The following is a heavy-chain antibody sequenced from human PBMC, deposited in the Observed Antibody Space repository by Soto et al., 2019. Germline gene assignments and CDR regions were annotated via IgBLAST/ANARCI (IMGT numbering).Heavy chain of an antibody. CDR2: ISYDGSNK. Sequence: HPGGSLRLSCAASGFTFSSYPMHWVRQAPGKGLEWVAVISYDGSNKYYADSVKGRFTISRDNSKNTLYLQMNSLRAEDTAVYYCASINFKDYGMDVWGQGTTVTVSS. CDR3: ASINFKDYGMDV. J-gene: IGHJ6*02. V-gene: IGHV3-30-3*01. CDR1: GFTFSSYP. D-gene: IGHD3-3*01.